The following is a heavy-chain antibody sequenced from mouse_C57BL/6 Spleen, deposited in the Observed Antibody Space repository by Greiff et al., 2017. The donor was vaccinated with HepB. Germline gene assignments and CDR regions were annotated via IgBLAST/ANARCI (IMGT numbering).Heavy chain of an antibody. J-gene: IGHJ4*01. Sequence: QVQLKQSGAELVKPGASVKISCKASGYAFSSYWMNWVKQRPGKGLEWIGQIYPGDGDTNYNGKFKGKATLTADKSSSTAYMQLSSLTSEDSAVYFCARWSSSGYDYYAMDYWGQGTSVTVSS. D-gene: IGHD3-2*02. CDR1: GYAFSSYW. CDR2: IYPGDGDT. V-gene: IGHV1-80*01. CDR3: ARWSSSGYDYYAMDY.